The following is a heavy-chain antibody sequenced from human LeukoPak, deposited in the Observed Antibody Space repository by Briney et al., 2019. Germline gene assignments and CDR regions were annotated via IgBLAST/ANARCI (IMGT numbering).Heavy chain of an antibody. CDR2: VRSKTYGGTT. CDR1: GFTFGDYG. D-gene: IGHD1-26*01. CDR3: TTPLGRGATMGFDY. Sequence: GGSLRLSCTGSGFTFGDYGMSWVRQAPGKGLEWVGFVRSKTYGGTTEYAASVKGRFTISRDDSKSIAYLQINSLKTEDTAVYYCTTPLGRGATMGFDYWGQGTLVTVSS. V-gene: IGHV3-49*04. J-gene: IGHJ4*02.